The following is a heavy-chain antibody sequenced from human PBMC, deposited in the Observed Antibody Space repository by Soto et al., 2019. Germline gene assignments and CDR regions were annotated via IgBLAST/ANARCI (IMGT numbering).Heavy chain of an antibody. CDR1: GYTFTNYG. Sequence: QLQLVQSGTELKKPGASVKVSCKASGYTFTNYGITWVRQAPGQGIEWMGWINADYGNTNYEQKFQGRVTMTTDTSTNTAYMELRSLRSDDTAVYSCARKSLSNFNWFDPWGQGTLVTVSS. CDR3: ARKSLSNFNWFDP. V-gene: IGHV1-18*04. J-gene: IGHJ5*02. D-gene: IGHD4-4*01. CDR2: INADYGNT.